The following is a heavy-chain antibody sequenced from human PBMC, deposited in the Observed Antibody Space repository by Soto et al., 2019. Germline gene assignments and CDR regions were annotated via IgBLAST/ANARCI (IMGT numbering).Heavy chain of an antibody. CDR3: ARLVVITKDAFDI. Sequence: GESLKISCKGSGYSFTSYWISWVRQMPGKGLEWMGRIDPSDSYTNYSPSFQGHVTISADKSISTAYLQWSSLKASDTVMYYCARLVVITKDAFDIWGQGTMVTVSS. CDR2: IDPSDSYT. CDR1: GYSFTSYW. V-gene: IGHV5-10-1*01. J-gene: IGHJ3*02. D-gene: IGHD3-22*01.